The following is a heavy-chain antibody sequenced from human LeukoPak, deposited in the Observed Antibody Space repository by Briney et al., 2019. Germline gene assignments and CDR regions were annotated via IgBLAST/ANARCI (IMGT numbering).Heavy chain of an antibody. CDR2: IYHCGST. D-gene: IGHD6-6*01. V-gene: IGHV4-59*01. CDR1: GASITTYY. CDR3: AREYSTSSEGDYFDY. J-gene: IGHJ4*02. Sequence: SETLSLTCTLSGASITTYYWTWIRQPPGKGVEWIGYIYHCGSTNYNPSLKSRVTISLDTSRNQFSLRLSSVTAADTAVYFCAREYSTSSEGDYFDYWGQGSLVTVSS.